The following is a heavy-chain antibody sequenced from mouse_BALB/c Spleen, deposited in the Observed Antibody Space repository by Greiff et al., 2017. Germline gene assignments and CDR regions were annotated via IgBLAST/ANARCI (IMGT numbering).Heavy chain of an antibody. CDR1: GYTFTSYW. CDR3: ARRDGNYYYAMDD. J-gene: IGHJ4*01. V-gene: IGHV1-69*02. Sequence: VQLQQPGAELVKPGASVKLSCKASGYTFTSYWMHWVTQRPGQGLEWIGEIDPSDSYTNYNQKFKGKATLTVDKSSSTAYMQLSSLTSEDSAVYYCARRDGNYYYAMDDWGQGTSVTVSS. D-gene: IGHD2-1*01. CDR2: IDPSDSYT.